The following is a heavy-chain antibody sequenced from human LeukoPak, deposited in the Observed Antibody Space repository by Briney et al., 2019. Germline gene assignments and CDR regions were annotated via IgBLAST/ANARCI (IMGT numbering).Heavy chain of an antibody. CDR2: INPDGSET. J-gene: IGHJ6*02. CDR1: GFNFHHYW. Sequence: GGSLRLSCVVSGFNFHHYWMTWVRQAPGKGLEWLAIINPDGSETSYEDSVKGRFIVSRDNDNNSLSLDLTSVRAEDTALYYRSRDLYSPPDVWGQGTSVTVSS. CDR3: SRDLYSPPDV. V-gene: IGHV3-7*01. D-gene: IGHD2-21*01.